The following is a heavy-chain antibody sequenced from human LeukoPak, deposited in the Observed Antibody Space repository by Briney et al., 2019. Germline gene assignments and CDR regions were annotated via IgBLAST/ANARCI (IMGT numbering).Heavy chain of an antibody. V-gene: IGHV3-7*03. CDR2: INKDGGEK. CDR3: VKDPPPRYSGSPPAY. Sequence: GGSLRLSCAASGFTFSSYWMSWVRQAPGKGLEWVANINKDGGEKYYVDSVKGRFTISRDNAKNSLYLQMNSLRADDTAVYYCVKDPPPRYSGSPPAYWGQGTLVTVSS. CDR1: GFTFSSYW. D-gene: IGHD1-26*01. J-gene: IGHJ4*02.